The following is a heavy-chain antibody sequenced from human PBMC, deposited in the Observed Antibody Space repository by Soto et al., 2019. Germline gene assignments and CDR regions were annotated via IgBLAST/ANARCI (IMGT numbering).Heavy chain of an antibody. CDR1: GFTFSSYA. CDR2: ISDSGDST. D-gene: IGHD6-13*01. V-gene: IGHV3-23*01. Sequence: EVQLLESGGGLVQPGGSLRLSCAASGFTFSSYAMTWVRQAPGKGLEWVSTISDSGDSTYYADSVKGRFTISRDNSKNTLYLQMNSLRAEDTAVYYCATDHCVGSTWYHFDYWGQGTLVTVSS. CDR3: ATDHCVGSTWYHFDY. J-gene: IGHJ4*02.